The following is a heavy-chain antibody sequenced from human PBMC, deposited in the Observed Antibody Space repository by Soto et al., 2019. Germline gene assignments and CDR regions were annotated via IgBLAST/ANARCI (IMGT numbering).Heavy chain of an antibody. CDR2: LYNTGST. CDR1: GASISRYY. CDR3: ARDLWGYCGLDCYPLDV. V-gene: IGHV4-59*01. Sequence: SETLSLTCTVSGASISRYYWSWIRQSPGKGLEWIGYLYNTGSTIYNPSLKSRVTISVDTSKNQFSLKMNSVTAADTAVYYCARDLWGYCGLDCYPLDVWGQGTTVTFSS. D-gene: IGHD2-21*02. J-gene: IGHJ6*02.